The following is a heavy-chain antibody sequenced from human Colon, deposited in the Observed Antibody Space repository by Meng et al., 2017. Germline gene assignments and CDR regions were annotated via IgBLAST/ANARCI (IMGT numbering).Heavy chain of an antibody. J-gene: IGHJ3*02. D-gene: IGHD7-27*01. Sequence: GESLKISCAVSDFTVSDKYMGWVRQAPGKGLEWVAIVYRAGGTDYPDSVKGRFTISRDNSRDTLYLHMSSLRGDDTAVDYCATSSLGWGGDAFDIWGQGTTVTVSS. V-gene: IGHV3-53*01. CDR2: VYRAGGT. CDR3: ATSSLGWGGDAFDI. CDR1: DFTVSDKY.